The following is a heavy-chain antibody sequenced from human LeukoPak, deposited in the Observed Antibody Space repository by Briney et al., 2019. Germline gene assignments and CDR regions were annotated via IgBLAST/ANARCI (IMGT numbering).Heavy chain of an antibody. V-gene: IGHV3-23*01. CDR3: AKDQKGGSYFDLDY. J-gene: IGHJ4*02. Sequence: GGSLRLSCAASGFTFSSYAMSWVRQAPGKGLEWVSAISGSGGSTYYADSVKGRFTISRDNSKNTLYLQMNSPRAEDTAVYYCAKDQKGGSYFDLDYWGQGTLVTVSS. CDR1: GFTFSSYA. CDR2: ISGSGGST. D-gene: IGHD1-26*01.